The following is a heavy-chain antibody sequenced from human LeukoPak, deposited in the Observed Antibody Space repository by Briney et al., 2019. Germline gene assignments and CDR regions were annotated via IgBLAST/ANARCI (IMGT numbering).Heavy chain of an antibody. V-gene: IGHV3-23*01. J-gene: IGHJ4*02. CDR2: ISGSGGST. CDR3: AKARYCSGGSCFPQLTPDY. Sequence: GGSLRLACAASVLTFSTYAMIWVRQAPEQGLEWVSAISGSGGSTYYADSVKGRFTISRDNSKNTLYLQMNSLRAEDTAVYYCAKARYCSGGSCFPQLTPDYWGQGTLVTVSS. CDR1: VLTFSTYA. D-gene: IGHD2-15*01.